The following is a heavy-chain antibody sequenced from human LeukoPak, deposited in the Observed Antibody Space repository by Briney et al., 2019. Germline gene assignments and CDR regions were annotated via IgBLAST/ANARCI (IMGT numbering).Heavy chain of an antibody. V-gene: IGHV1-2*02. CDR1: GYTFTAYY. J-gene: IGHJ4*02. D-gene: IGHD2-2*01. CDR2: MNPNSGDT. Sequence: ASVKVSRKASGYTFTAYYLHWVRQAPGQRLEWMVWMNPNSGDTNYAQKFQGRVTMTRDTSITTAYMELSGLTSDDTAMYYCARDRMGDCATTSCYLAFWGQGALVTVSS. CDR3: ARDRMGDCATTSCYLAF.